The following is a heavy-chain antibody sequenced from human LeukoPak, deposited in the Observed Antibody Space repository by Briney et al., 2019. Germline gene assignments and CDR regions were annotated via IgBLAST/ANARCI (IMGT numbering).Heavy chain of an antibody. CDR1: EFSISIYD. J-gene: IGHJ3*01. CDR2: IGTAGDT. Sequence: GGSLRLSCTASEFSISIYDLHWVRQVPGKGLEYVSTIGTAGDTYYAGSVRDRFFISRDAAKNSWYLQMITLRADDTAVYYCARAPSRGGRLRAFDVWGQGTMVTVST. V-gene: IGHV3-13*01. D-gene: IGHD3-10*01. CDR3: ARAPSRGGRLRAFDV.